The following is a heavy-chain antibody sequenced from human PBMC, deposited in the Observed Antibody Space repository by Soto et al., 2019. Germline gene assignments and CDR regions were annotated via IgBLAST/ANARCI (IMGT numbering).Heavy chain of an antibody. CDR3: ARDRYYYGSGSYYQFDI. Sequence: PGGSLRLSCAASGVTFNNYWMSWVRQAPGKGLEWVSNIKRGSSAKYYADSVKGRFTISRDNAKNSLYLQMNSLRAEDTAVYYCARDRYYYGSGSYYQFDIWGQGTTVTVSS. CDR2: IKRGSSAK. CDR1: GVTFNNYW. D-gene: IGHD3-10*01. J-gene: IGHJ3*02. V-gene: IGHV3-7*01.